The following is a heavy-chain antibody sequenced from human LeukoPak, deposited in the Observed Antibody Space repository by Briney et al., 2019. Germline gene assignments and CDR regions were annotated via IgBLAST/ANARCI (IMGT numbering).Heavy chain of an antibody. D-gene: IGHD3-3*01. CDR3: ARQDFDFWSGYNDY. V-gene: IGHV4-39*01. CDR1: GGSLSSSKYY. Sequence: SETLSLTCTFSGGSLSSSKYYWGWIRQPPGKGLEWIGSIYYSGSTYYDPSLKSRVTISVDTSKNQFSLKLNSVTAADTAVYYCARQDFDFWSGYNDYWGQGSLVTVSS. J-gene: IGHJ4*02. CDR2: IYYSGST.